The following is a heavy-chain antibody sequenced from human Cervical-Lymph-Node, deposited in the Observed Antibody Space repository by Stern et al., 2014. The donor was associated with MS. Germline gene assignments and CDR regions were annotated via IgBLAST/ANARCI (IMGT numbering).Heavy chain of an antibody. J-gene: IGHJ4*02. D-gene: IGHD1-7*01. V-gene: IGHV3-74*02. Sequence: EVQLVESGGGLVQPGESLRLSCAASGLTFSNYWMHWVRQAPGKGLVWVSRIDSDGSGSYADSVKGRFTISRDNAKNILYLQMNSLRVEDTAVYYCATGGGNYFYWGQGTLVTVSS. CDR2: IDSDGSG. CDR3: ATGGGNYFY. CDR1: GLTFSNYW.